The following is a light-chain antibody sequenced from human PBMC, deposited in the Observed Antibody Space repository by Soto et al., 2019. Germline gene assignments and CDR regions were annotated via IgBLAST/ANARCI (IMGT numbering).Light chain of an antibody. Sequence: DIQMTQSPSSLSASVGDRVTITCQASQDIKNYLNWYQQKPGKAPNLLIYDAYNLKTGVPSRVSGSGSGTHFTFTISSLQPEDIATYYCQHYDHLPPLSFGGGTQVEIK. CDR3: QHYDHLPPLS. CDR1: QDIKNY. V-gene: IGKV1-33*01. J-gene: IGKJ4*01. CDR2: DAY.